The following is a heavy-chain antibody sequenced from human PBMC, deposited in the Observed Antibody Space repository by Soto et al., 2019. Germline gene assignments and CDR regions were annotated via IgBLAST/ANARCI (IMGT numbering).Heavy chain of an antibody. CDR1: GGSISSSSYY. CDR3: ARHVEMATIGGWYFDL. CDR2: IYYSGST. D-gene: IGHD5-12*01. Sequence: SETLSLTCTVSGGSISSSSYYWGWIRQPPGKGLEWIGSIYYSGSTYYNPSLKSRVTISVDTSKNQFSLKLSSVTAADTAVYYCARHVEMATIGGWYFDLWGRGTLVTVSS. V-gene: IGHV4-39*01. J-gene: IGHJ2*01.